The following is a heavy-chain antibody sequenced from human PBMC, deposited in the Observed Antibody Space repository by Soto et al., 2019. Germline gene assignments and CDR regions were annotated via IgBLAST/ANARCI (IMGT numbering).Heavy chain of an antibody. V-gene: IGHV1-3*05. CDR2: INAGNGNT. CDR1: GYTFTSYA. CDR3: AREGATRDIVLVPAARGKNWFDP. J-gene: IGHJ5*02. D-gene: IGHD2-2*01. Sequence: QVQLVQSGAEEKKPGASVKVSCKASGYTFTSYAMHWVRQAPGQRLEWMGWINAGNGNTKYSQKFQGRVTITRDTSASTAYMELSSLRSEDTAVYYCAREGATRDIVLVPAARGKNWFDPWGQGTLVTVSS.